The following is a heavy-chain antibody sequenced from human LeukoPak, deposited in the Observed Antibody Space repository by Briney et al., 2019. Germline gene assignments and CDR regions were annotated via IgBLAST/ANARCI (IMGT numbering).Heavy chain of an antibody. D-gene: IGHD3-22*01. CDR3: AKDGNYDSSGYYPN. CDR1: GFTFDDYA. CDR2: NSWNSGSI. Sequence: LRLSCAASGFTFDDYAMHWVRQAPGKGLEWVSGNSWNSGSIGYADSVKGRFTISRDNAKNSLYLQMTSLRAEDTALYYCAKDGNYDSSGYYPNWGQGTLVTVSS. J-gene: IGHJ4*02. V-gene: IGHV3-9*01.